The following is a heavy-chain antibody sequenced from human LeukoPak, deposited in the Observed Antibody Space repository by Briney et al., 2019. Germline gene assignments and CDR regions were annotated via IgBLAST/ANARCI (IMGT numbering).Heavy chain of an antibody. CDR3: ARHPYDFWSGYIDY. V-gene: IGHV4-59*08. Sequence: WETLSLTCTVSGGSISSYYWSWIRQPPGKGLEWIGYIYYSGSTNYNPSLKSRVTISVDTSKNQFSLKLSSVTAADTAVYYCARHPYDFWSGYIDYWGQETLVTVSS. CDR1: GGSISSYY. CDR2: IYYSGST. J-gene: IGHJ4*02. D-gene: IGHD3-3*01.